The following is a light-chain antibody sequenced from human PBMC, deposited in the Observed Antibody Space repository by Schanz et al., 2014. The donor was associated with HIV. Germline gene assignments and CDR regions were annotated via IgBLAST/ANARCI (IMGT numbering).Light chain of an antibody. CDR1: QSVSSIY. CDR2: GAS. V-gene: IGKV3-11*01. Sequence: IVLTQSPGTLSLSPGERATLSCRASQSVSSIYLAWYQHKPGQAPRLLIYGASSRATGIPARFSGSGSGTDFTLTISSLEPEDFAVYYCLQRSSWPITFGQGTRLEIK. CDR3: LQRSSWPIT. J-gene: IGKJ5*01.